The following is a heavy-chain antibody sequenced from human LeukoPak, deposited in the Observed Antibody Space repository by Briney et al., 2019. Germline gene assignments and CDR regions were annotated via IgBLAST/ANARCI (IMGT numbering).Heavy chain of an antibody. CDR3: ARDLVGNMYSGSYYTYFDY. CDR2: INPNSGGT. D-gene: IGHD1-26*01. V-gene: IGHV1-2*02. CDR1: GYTFTGYY. J-gene: IGHJ4*02. Sequence: ASVKVSCKASGYTFTGYYMHWVRQAPGQGLEWMGWINPNSGGTNYAQKFQGRVTMTRDTSISTAYMELSRLRSDDTAVYYCARDLVGNMYSGSYYTYFDYWGQGTLVTVSS.